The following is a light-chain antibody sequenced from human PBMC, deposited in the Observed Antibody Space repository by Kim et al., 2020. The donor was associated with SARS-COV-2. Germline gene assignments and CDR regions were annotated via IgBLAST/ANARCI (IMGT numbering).Light chain of an antibody. CDR3: QSYDSSLNWV. Sequence: GQGVTISCTGSSSNIGAAYDVRWYQQLPGTAPKLLIYGNSNRPSGVPDRFSGSKSGTSASLAITGLQAEDEADYYCQSYDSSLNWVFGGGTQLTVL. V-gene: IGLV1-40*01. CDR1: SSNIGAAYD. CDR2: GNS. J-gene: IGLJ3*02.